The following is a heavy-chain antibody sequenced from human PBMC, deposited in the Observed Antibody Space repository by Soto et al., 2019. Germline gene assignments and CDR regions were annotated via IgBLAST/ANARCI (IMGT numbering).Heavy chain of an antibody. V-gene: IGHV3-30-3*01. CDR3: ARDYCGGDCPLDY. D-gene: IGHD2-21*02. CDR1: GFPFSSYA. CDR2: ISYDGSNK. J-gene: IGHJ4*02. Sequence: GGSLRLSCAASGFPFSSYARHWVRKAPGKGLEWVAVISYDGSNKYYADSVKGRFTISRDNSKNTLYLQMNSLRAEDTAVYYCARDYCGGDCPLDYWGQGTLVTVSS.